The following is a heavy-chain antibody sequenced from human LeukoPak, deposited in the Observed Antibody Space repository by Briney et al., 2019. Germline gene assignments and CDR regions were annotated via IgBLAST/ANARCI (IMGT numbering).Heavy chain of an antibody. V-gene: IGHV3-21*01. J-gene: IGHJ6*03. CDR2: ISSSSSYI. Sequence: GGSLRLSCAASGFTFSNAWMSWVRQAPGKGLEWVSSISSSSSYIYYADSVKGRFTISRDNAKNSLYLQMNSLRAEDTAVYYCARDGSSVEYYYYYMDVWGKGTTVTVSS. CDR3: ARDGSSVEYYYYYMDV. CDR1: GFTFSNAW. D-gene: IGHD6-6*01.